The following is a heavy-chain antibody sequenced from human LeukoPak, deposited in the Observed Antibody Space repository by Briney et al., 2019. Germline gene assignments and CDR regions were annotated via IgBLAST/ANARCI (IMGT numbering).Heavy chain of an antibody. Sequence: SETLSLTCAVYGGSFSGYYWSWIRQPPGKGLEWIGEINHSGSTNYNPSLKSRVTISVDTSKNQFSLKLSSVTAAGTAVYYCARLLSNGYDFWSGYRTGWFDPWGQGTLVTVSS. J-gene: IGHJ5*02. D-gene: IGHD3-3*01. CDR2: INHSGST. V-gene: IGHV4-34*01. CDR3: ARLLSNGYDFWSGYRTGWFDP. CDR1: GGSFSGYY.